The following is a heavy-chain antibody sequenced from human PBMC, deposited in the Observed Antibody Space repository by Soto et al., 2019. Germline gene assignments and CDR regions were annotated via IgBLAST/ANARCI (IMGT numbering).Heavy chain of an antibody. D-gene: IGHD3-22*01. CDR2: IIPIFGTA. CDR1: GGTFSSYA. Sequence: QVQLVQSGAEVKKPGSSVKVSCKASGGTFSSYAISWVRQAPGQGLEWMGGIIPIFGTANYAQKFQGRVTITADESTGTAYMELSSLRSGDTAVYYCARSSYYYDSSGYYVGEYFYSTLDYWGQGTLVTVSS. CDR3: ARSSYYYDSSGYYVGEYFYSTLDY. V-gene: IGHV1-69*01. J-gene: IGHJ4*02.